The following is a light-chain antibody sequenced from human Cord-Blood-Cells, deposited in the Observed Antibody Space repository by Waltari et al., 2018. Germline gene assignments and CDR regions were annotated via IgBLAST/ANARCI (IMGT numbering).Light chain of an antibody. CDR3: LLSYSGARVVV. Sequence: QAVVTQEPSLTVSPGGTVTLTCGSRPGAFPRGHYPYWFQQKPGQAPRTLIYDTSNKHSWTPARFSGSLLGGKAALTLSGAQPEDEAEYYCLLSYSGARVVVFGGGTKLTVL. J-gene: IGLJ2*01. CDR2: DTS. V-gene: IGLV7-46*01. CDR1: PGAFPRGHY.